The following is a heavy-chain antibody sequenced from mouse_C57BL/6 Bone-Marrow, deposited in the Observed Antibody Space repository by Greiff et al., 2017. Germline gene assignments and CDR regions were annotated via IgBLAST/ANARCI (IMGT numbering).Heavy chain of an antibody. J-gene: IGHJ1*03. CDR2: IDPENGDT. Sequence: VQLQQSGAELVRPGASVKLSCTASGFNIKDDYMHWVKQRPEQGLEWIGWIDPENGDTEYASKFQGKATITADTYSNTAYLQLSSLTTEDIALYYRTTVGSSLWYFDVWGTGTTVTVSS. CDR3: TTVGSSLWYFDV. V-gene: IGHV14-4*01. D-gene: IGHD1-1*01. CDR1: GFNIKDDY.